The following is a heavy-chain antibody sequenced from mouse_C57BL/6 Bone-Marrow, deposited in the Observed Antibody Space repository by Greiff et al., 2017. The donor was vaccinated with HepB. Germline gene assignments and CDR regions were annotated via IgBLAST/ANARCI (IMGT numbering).Heavy chain of an antibody. Sequence: VKLQQPGAELVKPGASVKLSCKASGYTFTSYWMHWVKQRPGQGLEWIGMIHPNSGSTNYNEKFKSKATLTVDKSSSTAYMQLSSLTSEDSAVYYCARTYYGNYIDYWGQGTTLTVSS. CDR3: ARTYYGNYIDY. CDR2: IHPNSGST. J-gene: IGHJ2*01. CDR1: GYTFTSYW. D-gene: IGHD2-10*01. V-gene: IGHV1-64*01.